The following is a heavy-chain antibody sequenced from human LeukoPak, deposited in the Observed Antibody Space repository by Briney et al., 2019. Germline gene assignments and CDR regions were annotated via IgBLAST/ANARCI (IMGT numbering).Heavy chain of an antibody. V-gene: IGHV3-48*04. Sequence: GGSLRLSCAASGGTFSSYSMNWVRQAPGKGLEWVSYISSSGSTIYYADSVKGRFTISRDNAKNSLYLQMHSLRAEDTAVYYCAELGITMIGGVWGKGTTVTISS. CDR1: GGTFSSYS. D-gene: IGHD3-10*02. CDR2: ISSSGSTI. CDR3: AELGITMIGGV. J-gene: IGHJ6*04.